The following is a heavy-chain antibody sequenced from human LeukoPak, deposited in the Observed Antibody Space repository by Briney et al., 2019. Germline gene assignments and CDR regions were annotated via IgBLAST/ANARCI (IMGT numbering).Heavy chain of an antibody. CDR2: IRYDGSNK. CDR1: GFTFSSYG. Sequence: GGSLRLSCAASGFTFSSYGMHWVRQAPGKGLKWVAIIRYDGSNKYYADSVKGRFTISRDNSKNTLYLQMNSLRAEDTAVYYCAKDLDYYGSGTYPTDYWGQGTLVTVSS. V-gene: IGHV3-30*02. D-gene: IGHD3-10*01. CDR3: AKDLDYYGSGTYPTDY. J-gene: IGHJ4*02.